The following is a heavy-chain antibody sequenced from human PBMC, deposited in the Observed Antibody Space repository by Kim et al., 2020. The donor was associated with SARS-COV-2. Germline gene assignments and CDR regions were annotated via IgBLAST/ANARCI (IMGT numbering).Heavy chain of an antibody. CDR3: ARVDYGGNSYYFDY. Sequence: SETLSLTCTVSGGSISSSSYYWGWIRQPPGKGLEWIGSIYYSGSTYYNPSLKSRVTISVDTSKNQFSLKLSSVTAADTAVYYCARVDYGGNSYYFDYWCQGTLVPVSS. CDR1: GGSISSSSYY. V-gene: IGHV4-39*07. CDR2: IYYSGST. D-gene: IGHD4-17*01. J-gene: IGHJ4*02.